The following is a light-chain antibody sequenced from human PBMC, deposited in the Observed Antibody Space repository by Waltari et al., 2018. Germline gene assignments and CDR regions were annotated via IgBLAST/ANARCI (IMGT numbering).Light chain of an antibody. V-gene: IGKV3-11*01. CDR1: QTIYND. J-gene: IGKJ1*01. Sequence: EVVLTQSPATLSLSPGERATLSCRASQTIYNDLAWYQQKPGQAPSLLIYDASNRATGIPDRFSGSGSGTDFTLIISRLEPEDFVVYYCQHRNNWPWTFGQGSKVEIK. CDR3: QHRNNWPWT. CDR2: DAS.